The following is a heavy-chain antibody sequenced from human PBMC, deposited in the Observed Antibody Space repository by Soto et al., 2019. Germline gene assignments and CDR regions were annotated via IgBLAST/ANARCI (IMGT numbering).Heavy chain of an antibody. V-gene: IGHV3-23*01. J-gene: IGHJ4*02. Sequence: GGSLRLSCAASGFTFSTYAMIWVRQAPGKGLEWVSVISGSGGSTYYADSVKGRFTISRDNSKNTLYLQMNSLRAEDTAVYYCAKTMAVAGVFDYWGQGTLVTVSS. CDR2: ISGSGGST. CDR1: GFTFSTYA. D-gene: IGHD6-19*01. CDR3: AKTMAVAGVFDY.